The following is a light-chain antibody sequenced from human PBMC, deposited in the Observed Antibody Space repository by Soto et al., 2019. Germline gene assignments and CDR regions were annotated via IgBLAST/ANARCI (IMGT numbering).Light chain of an antibody. J-gene: IGLJ1*01. Sequence: QSVLTQPASVSGSPGQLITISCTGTSSDVGGYDYVSWYQQHPGKDPQLMIYDVNNRPSGVSNRFSVSKAGNTASLTIFGLQAEDEVDYYCSSYTSSSTLVFGTGTKVTVL. CDR2: DVN. V-gene: IGLV2-14*01. CDR1: SSDVGGYDY. CDR3: SSYTSSSTLV.